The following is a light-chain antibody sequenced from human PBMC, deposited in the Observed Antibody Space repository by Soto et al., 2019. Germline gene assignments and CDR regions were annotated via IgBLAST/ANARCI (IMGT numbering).Light chain of an antibody. CDR1: SIDVGGYNY. Sequence: QSALTQPRSVSGSPGQSVTISCTGTSIDVGGYNYVSWYQQHPGKAPKLMIYDVSKRPSGVPDRFSGSKSGNTASLTISGLQAEDEADYYGCSYAGSYTLVFGGGTQLTVL. CDR3: CSYAGSYTLV. V-gene: IGLV2-11*01. J-gene: IGLJ2*01. CDR2: DVS.